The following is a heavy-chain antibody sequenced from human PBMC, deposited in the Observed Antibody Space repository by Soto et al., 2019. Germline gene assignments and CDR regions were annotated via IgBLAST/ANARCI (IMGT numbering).Heavy chain of an antibody. D-gene: IGHD2-15*01. CDR3: ARDCSGGSCYGLYYFDY. CDR2: ISAYNGNT. V-gene: IGHV1-18*01. J-gene: IGHJ4*02. Sequence: ASVKVSCKASGYTFTSYGISWVRQAPGQGLEWMGWISAYNGNTNYAQKLQGRVTMTTDTSTSTAYMELRSLRSDDTAVYYCARDCSGGSCYGLYYFDYRGQGTLVTVSS. CDR1: GYTFTSYG.